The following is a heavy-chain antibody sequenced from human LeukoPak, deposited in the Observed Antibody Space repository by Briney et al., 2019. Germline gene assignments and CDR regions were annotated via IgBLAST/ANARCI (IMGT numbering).Heavy chain of an antibody. Sequence: GGSLRLSCAASGFTFEDYSMHWVRQAPGKGLEWVSGIRWNSESKGYAGSAKGRFTISRDNSKNSLYLQMKTLRPEDTALYYCAKVYGGKSHAAFDIWGQGTMVTASS. CDR3: AKVYGGKSHAAFDI. J-gene: IGHJ3*02. V-gene: IGHV3-9*01. D-gene: IGHD4-23*01. CDR1: GFTFEDYS. CDR2: IRWNSESK.